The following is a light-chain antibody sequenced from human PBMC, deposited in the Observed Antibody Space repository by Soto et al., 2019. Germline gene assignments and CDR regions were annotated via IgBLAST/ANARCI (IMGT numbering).Light chain of an antibody. Sequence: QSVLTQPASGSGSPGQSITISCTGTSSDVGGYNYVSWYQQHPGKAPKLMIYDVSNSTSGVSNRFSGSKSGNTASLNISGLQAEDEADYYCSSYKSSSTSNYVFGSGTKLTVL. CDR3: SSYKSSSTSNYV. J-gene: IGLJ1*01. V-gene: IGLV2-14*01. CDR1: SSDVGGYNY. CDR2: DVS.